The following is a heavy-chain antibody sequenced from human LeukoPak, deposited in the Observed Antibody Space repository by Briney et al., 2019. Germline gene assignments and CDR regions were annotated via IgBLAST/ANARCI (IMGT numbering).Heavy chain of an antibody. CDR2: IYYSGST. J-gene: IGHJ4*02. V-gene: IGHV4-59*08. D-gene: IGHD1-1*01. CDR3: ARHLKNWNPDY. CDR1: GGSISSYY. Sequence: SETLSLTCTVSGGSISSYYWSWIRQPPGKGLEWIGYIYYSGSTNYNPSLKSRVTISVDTSKNQFSLKLSSVTAADTAVYYCARHLKNWNPDYWGQGTLVTVSS.